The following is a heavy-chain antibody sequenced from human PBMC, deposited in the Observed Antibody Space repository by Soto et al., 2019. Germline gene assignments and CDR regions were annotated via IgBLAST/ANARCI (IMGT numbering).Heavy chain of an antibody. V-gene: IGHV4-34*01. D-gene: IGHD5-18*01. Sequence: SETLSLTCAVYGGSFSVYYWSWIRHPPGKGLEWIGEINHSGSTNYNPSLKSRVTISVDTSKNQFSLKLSSVTAADTAVYYCARGLGYSYGSNFDYWGQGTLVTVSS. CDR3: ARGLGYSYGSNFDY. CDR2: INHSGST. CDR1: GGSFSVYY. J-gene: IGHJ4*02.